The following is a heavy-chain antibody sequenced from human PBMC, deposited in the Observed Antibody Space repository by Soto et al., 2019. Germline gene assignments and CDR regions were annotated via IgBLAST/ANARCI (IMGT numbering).Heavy chain of an antibody. CDR3: ARDTLGIAADYYYYYGMDV. CDR1: GFTFSSYA. Sequence: QVQLVESGGGVVQPGRSLRLSCAASGFTFSSYAMHWVRQAPGKGLEWVAVISYDGSNKYYADSVKGRFTISRENSKNTLYLQMNSLRAEDTAVYYCARDTLGIAADYYYYYGMDVWGQGTTVTVSS. J-gene: IGHJ6*02. CDR2: ISYDGSNK. D-gene: IGHD6-13*01. V-gene: IGHV3-30-3*01.